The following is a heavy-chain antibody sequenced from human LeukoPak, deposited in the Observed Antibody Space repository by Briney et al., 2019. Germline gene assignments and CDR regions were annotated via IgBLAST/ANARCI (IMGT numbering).Heavy chain of an antibody. Sequence: SETLSLTCAVYGGSFSGYYWSWIRQPPGKGPEWIGEINHSGSTNYNPSLKSRVTISVDTSKNHFSLKLSSVTAADTAVYYCARLKGHCSGGSCYSGYYYYYMDVWGKGTTLTVSS. J-gene: IGHJ6*03. CDR1: GGSFSGYY. CDR2: INHSGST. D-gene: IGHD2-15*01. CDR3: ARLKGHCSGGSCYSGYYYYYMDV. V-gene: IGHV4-34*01.